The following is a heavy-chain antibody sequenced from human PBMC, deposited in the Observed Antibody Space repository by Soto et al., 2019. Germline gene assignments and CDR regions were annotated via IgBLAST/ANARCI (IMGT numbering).Heavy chain of an antibody. CDR2: ISYDGSNK. D-gene: IGHD3-10*01. CDR3: AKAWVGITMDGMDV. Sequence: ESGGGVVQPGRSLRLSCAASGFTFSSYGMHWVRQAPGKGLEWVAVISYDGSNKYYADSVKGRFTISRDNSKNTLYLQMNSLRAEDTAVYYCAKAWVGITMDGMDVWGQGTTVTVSS. J-gene: IGHJ6*02. CDR1: GFTFSSYG. V-gene: IGHV3-30*18.